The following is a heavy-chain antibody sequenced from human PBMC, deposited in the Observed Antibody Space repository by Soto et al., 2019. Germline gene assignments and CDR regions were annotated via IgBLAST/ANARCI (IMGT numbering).Heavy chain of an antibody. CDR1: GYTFTSYA. J-gene: IGHJ4*02. CDR2: INAGNGTT. CDR3: ARFHDFWSGYYNY. V-gene: IGHV1-3*01. D-gene: IGHD3-3*01. Sequence: ASVKVSCKASGYTFTSYAMHWVRQAPGQRLEWMGWINAGNGTTKYSQKFQGRVTITRDTSASTAYMELSSLRSEDTAVYYCARFHDFWSGYYNYWGQGTLVTVSS.